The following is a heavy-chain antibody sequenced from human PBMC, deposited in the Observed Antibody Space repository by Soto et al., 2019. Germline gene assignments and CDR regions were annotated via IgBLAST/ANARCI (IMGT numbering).Heavy chain of an antibody. CDR3: ARAQASYGMDAAFDI. D-gene: IGHD2-2*03. CDR1: GFTFSNNW. J-gene: IGHJ3*02. CDR2: IHRDGSTT. Sequence: EVQLVESGGGLVQPGGSLRLSCAASGFTFSNNWMHWVRQAPGKGLEWVSRIHRDGSTTSYADSVKGRFTISRDNAKKTLYLQMNSLRAEDTALYYCARAQASYGMDAAFDIWGQGTIVTVSS. V-gene: IGHV3-74*01.